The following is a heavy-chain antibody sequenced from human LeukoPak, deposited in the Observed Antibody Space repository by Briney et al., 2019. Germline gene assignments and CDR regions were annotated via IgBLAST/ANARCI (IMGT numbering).Heavy chain of an antibody. J-gene: IGHJ4*02. CDR2: VAAGGSSR. CDR1: GFTFSASA. D-gene: IGHD4-23*01. Sequence: PGGSLRLSCAASGFTFSASAMSWVRQAPGKRLEYVSTVAAGGSSRYYTDSLEGRFAISRDNSKNTLYLQMNSLRAEDTAVYYCARNYGGITDYWGQGTLVTVSS. V-gene: IGHV3-23*01. CDR3: ARNYGGITDY.